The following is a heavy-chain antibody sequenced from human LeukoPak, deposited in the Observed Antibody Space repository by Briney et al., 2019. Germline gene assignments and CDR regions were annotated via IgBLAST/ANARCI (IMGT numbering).Heavy chain of an antibody. Sequence: GESLKISCKGSGYSFTSYWISWVRQMPGKGLEWMGRIDPSDSYTNYSPSFQGHVTISADKSISTAYLRWSRLKASDTAMYYCVSLAGVYSSSWYSAFDIWGQGTMVTVSS. D-gene: IGHD6-13*01. CDR2: IDPSDSYT. CDR3: VSLAGVYSSSWYSAFDI. V-gene: IGHV5-10-1*01. J-gene: IGHJ3*02. CDR1: GYSFTSYW.